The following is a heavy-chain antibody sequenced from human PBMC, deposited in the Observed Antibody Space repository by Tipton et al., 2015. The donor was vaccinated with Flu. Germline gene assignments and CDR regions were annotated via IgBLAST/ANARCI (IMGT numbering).Heavy chain of an antibody. D-gene: IGHD1/OR15-1a*01. CDR1: GFTVSSNY. Sequence: QLVQSGGGLIQPGGSLRLSCAASGFTVSSNYMSWVRQAPGKGLEWVSVIYSGGSTYYADSVKGRFTISRDNSKNTLYLQMNSLRAEDTAVYYCASLRTPYSYYYYYGMDVWGQGTTVTVSS. J-gene: IGHJ6*02. CDR3: ASLRTPYSYYYYYGMDV. CDR2: IYSGGST. V-gene: IGHV3-53*01.